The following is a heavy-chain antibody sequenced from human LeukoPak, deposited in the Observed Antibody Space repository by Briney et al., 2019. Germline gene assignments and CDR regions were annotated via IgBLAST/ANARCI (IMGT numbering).Heavy chain of an antibody. CDR3: ARDRVGSGWDPAEYFQH. V-gene: IGHV7-4-1*02. Sequence: ASVKVYCKASGYTFTSYAMNWVRPAPGQGLGWMRWINTNTGNPTYAQGFTGRFVFSLDTSVSTAYLQISSLKAEDTAVYYCARDRVGSGWDPAEYFQHWGQGTLVTVSS. CDR1: GYTFTSYA. J-gene: IGHJ1*01. CDR2: INTNTGNP. D-gene: IGHD6-19*01.